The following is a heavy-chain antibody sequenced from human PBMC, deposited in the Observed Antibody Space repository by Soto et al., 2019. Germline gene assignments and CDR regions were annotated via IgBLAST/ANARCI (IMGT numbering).Heavy chain of an antibody. J-gene: IGHJ4*02. D-gene: IGHD4-17*01. Sequence: ASVKVSCKASGYTFTRFTIHWVRQAPGQRLEWMGWINAGNDNTKYSQKFQGRVTITRDTSTDTAYMELSSLRSEDTAVYYCATRAIRGTPTVTLVLDYWGQGTLVTVSS. CDR3: ATRAIRGTPTVTLVLDY. V-gene: IGHV1-3*01. CDR1: GYTFTRFT. CDR2: INAGNDNT.